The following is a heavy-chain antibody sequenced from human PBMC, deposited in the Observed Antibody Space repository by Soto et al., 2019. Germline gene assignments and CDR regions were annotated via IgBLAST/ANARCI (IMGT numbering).Heavy chain of an antibody. CDR2: ITPLFGIP. V-gene: IGHV1-69*17. J-gene: IGHJ4*02. CDR1: GGTSRSLS. Sequence: QVQLVQSGAEVKKPGSSVKVSCKASGGTSRSLSITWVRQAPGQGLEWMGGITPLFGIPNYPQKFQGRVTLTSDTSTNTLYMELRGLTSDDTAVYYCASLIGVDVLRDYWGQGTRVTVSS. D-gene: IGHD2-21*01. CDR3: ASLIGVDVLRDY.